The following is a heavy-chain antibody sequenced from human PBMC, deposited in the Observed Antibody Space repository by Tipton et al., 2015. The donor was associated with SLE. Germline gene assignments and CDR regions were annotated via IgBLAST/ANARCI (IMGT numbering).Heavy chain of an antibody. CDR1: GYSFISYW. D-gene: IGHD5-12*01. J-gene: IGHJ6*03. Sequence: QSGAEVKKPGESLKISCKGSGYSFISYWIGWVRQMPGKGLEWMGIIYPGDSDTRYSPSFQGQVTISADKSISTAYLQWSSLKASDTAMYYSARSVWWLPLDYYYYMDVWGKGTTVSVSS. V-gene: IGHV5-51*03. CDR2: IYPGDSDT. CDR3: ARSVWWLPLDYYYYMDV.